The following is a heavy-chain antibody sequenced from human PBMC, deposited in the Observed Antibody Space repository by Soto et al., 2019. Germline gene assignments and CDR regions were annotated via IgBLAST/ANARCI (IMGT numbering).Heavy chain of an antibody. D-gene: IGHD1-26*01. CDR3: ARSSGTYPPSRYYYGLDV. Sequence: QVQLVQSGPEVKKPGASVKVSCKASGYTFTSYGFSWVRQAPGQGLEWMGWISAYNGDTNYPQKFQARVTMTTDTSTSTAYWDLRSLRSDDTAVYYCARSSGTYPPSRYYYGLDVWGQGTTVTVSS. CDR2: ISAYNGDT. CDR1: GYTFTSYG. V-gene: IGHV1-18*01. J-gene: IGHJ6*02.